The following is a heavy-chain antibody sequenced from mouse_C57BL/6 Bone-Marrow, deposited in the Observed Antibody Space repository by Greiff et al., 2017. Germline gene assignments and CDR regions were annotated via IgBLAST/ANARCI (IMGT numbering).Heavy chain of an antibody. Sequence: VKLQESGGGLVQPGGSLSLSCAASGFTFTAYYMSWVRQPPGKALEWLGFIRNKANGYTTEYSASVKGRFTISRDNSQSILYLQMNALRAEDSATYYCARSVVDYWGQGTTLTVAS. V-gene: IGHV7-3*01. CDR2: IRNKANGYTT. CDR1: GFTFTAYY. CDR3: ARSVVDY. D-gene: IGHD1-1*01. J-gene: IGHJ2*01.